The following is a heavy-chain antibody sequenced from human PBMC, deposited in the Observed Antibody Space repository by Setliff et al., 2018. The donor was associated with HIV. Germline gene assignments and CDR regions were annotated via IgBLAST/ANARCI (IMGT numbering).Heavy chain of an antibody. V-gene: IGHV3-23*01. Sequence: GGSLRLSCAASGFTFSSYSMNWVRQAPGKGLEWVSGISGSGGSTYYADSVKGRFTISRDNAKKSLFLHMSSLRAEDTAVYYCAQLGMVDDFDYWGQGTLVTVSS. CDR2: ISGSGGST. J-gene: IGHJ4*02. D-gene: IGHD3-3*01. CDR3: AQLGMVDDFDY. CDR1: GFTFSSYS.